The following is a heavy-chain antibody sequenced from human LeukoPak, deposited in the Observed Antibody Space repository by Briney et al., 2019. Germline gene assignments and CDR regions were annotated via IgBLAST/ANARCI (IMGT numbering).Heavy chain of an antibody. CDR3: VIDQGFGDFDGFDI. CDR1: GGSISSSSYC. V-gene: IGHV4-39*07. Sequence: SETLSLTCIVSGGSISSSSYCWGWIRQPPGKGLEWIGSIFYSGSTYYNPSFKSRVTISIDTSQNPFSLHLTSVSATDTAVYFCVIDQGFGDFDGFDIWGRGTLVTVSS. D-gene: IGHD3-10*01. CDR2: IFYSGST. J-gene: IGHJ3*02.